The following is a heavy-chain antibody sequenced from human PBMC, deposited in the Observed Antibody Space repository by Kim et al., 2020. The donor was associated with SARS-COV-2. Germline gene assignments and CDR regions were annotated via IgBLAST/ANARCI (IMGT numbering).Heavy chain of an antibody. V-gene: IGHV3-15*01. CDR3: TTTSGPGIAAAGTDY. J-gene: IGHJ4*02. D-gene: IGHD6-13*01. Sequence: APVKGRFTISRDDSKNTLYLQMNSLKTEDTAVYYCTTTSGPGIAAAGTDYWGQGTLVTVSS.